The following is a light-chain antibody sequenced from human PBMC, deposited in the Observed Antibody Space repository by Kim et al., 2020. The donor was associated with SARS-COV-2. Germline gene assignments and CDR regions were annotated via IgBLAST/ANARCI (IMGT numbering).Light chain of an antibody. J-gene: IGKJ5*01. CDR2: DAS. Sequence: AIQLTQSPCSLSASVGDRVTITCRASQGISRALAWYQQKPGKPPKLLIYDASSLQSGVPSRFSGSGSGTDFTLTISSLQPEDFATYYCQHFNNYPVTFGQGTRLEIK. CDR3: QHFNNYPVT. V-gene: IGKV1D-13*01. CDR1: QGISRA.